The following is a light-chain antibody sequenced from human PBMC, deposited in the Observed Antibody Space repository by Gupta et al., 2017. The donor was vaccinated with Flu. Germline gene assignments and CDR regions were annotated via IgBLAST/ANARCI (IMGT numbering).Light chain of an antibody. Sequence: DIQMTQSSSPLSASVGDRVTITCRASQNIYTYLNWYQQKPGKAPKLLISTASSLQSGVPSSFSGSGSGTEFTLTISSLQPEDFATYHCQQSFSPPYTFGQGTNLEIK. CDR3: QQSFSPPYT. CDR1: QNIYTY. J-gene: IGKJ2*01. CDR2: TAS. V-gene: IGKV1-39*01.